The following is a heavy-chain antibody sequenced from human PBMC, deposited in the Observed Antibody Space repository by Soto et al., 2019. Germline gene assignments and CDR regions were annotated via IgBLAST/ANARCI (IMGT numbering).Heavy chain of an antibody. V-gene: IGHV3-23*01. J-gene: IGHJ3*02. D-gene: IGHD3-16*01. CDR3: AKDRGIMITFGGGYAFDI. CDR1: GFTFSSYA. CDR2: ISGSGGST. Sequence: PVGSLRLSGAASGFTFSSYAMSWVRQAPGKGLEWVSAISGSGGSTYYTDSVKGRFTISGDNSKNTLYLQMNSLRAEDTAVYYCAKDRGIMITFGGGYAFDIWGQGTMVTVSS.